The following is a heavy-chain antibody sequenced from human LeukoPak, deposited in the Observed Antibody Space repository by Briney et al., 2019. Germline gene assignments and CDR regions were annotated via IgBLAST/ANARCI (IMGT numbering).Heavy chain of an antibody. J-gene: IGHJ4*02. D-gene: IGHD5-24*01. CDR3: ARDGYNYGYFNY. CDR1: GGSISSYY. V-gene: IGHV4-59*01. CDR2: MYYSGST. Sequence: NPSETLSLTCTVSGGSISSYYWNWIRQPPGKGLEWIGYMYYSGSTNYNPSLKGRVTISVDTSKNQFSLKLSSVTAADTAVYYCARDGYNYGYFNYWGQGTLVTVSS.